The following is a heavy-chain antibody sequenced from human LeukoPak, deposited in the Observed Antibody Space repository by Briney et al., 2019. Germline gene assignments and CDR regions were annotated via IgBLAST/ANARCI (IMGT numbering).Heavy chain of an antibody. D-gene: IGHD2-15*01. J-gene: IGHJ4*02. Sequence: RSSETLSLTCTASGGSSSSRSYHWAWIPQPPGKGREWIGTVYHSGSTYYNPSLKSRVTISVDTPKNQFSLKLSSVTAADTAVYYCARRDCSGGSCPGAYFDYWGQGTQVTVSS. CDR2: VYHSGST. CDR3: ARRDCSGGSCPGAYFDY. V-gene: IGHV4-39*01. CDR1: GGSSSSRSYH.